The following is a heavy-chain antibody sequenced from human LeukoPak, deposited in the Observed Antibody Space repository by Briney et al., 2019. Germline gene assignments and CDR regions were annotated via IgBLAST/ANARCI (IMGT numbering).Heavy chain of an antibody. J-gene: IGHJ6*03. Sequence: SVKVSCKASGYTFTGYYMHWVRQAPGQGLEWMGGIIPIFGTANYAQKFQGRVTITADKSTSTAYMELSSLRSEDTAVYYCARGDYYYMDVWGKGTTVTVSS. V-gene: IGHV1-69*06. CDR1: GYTFTGYY. CDR2: IIPIFGTA. CDR3: ARGDYYYMDV.